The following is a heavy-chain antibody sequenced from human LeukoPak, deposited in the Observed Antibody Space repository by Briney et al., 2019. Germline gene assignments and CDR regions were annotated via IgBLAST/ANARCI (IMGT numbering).Heavy chain of an antibody. D-gene: IGHD5-12*01. J-gene: IGHJ4*02. CDR3: TARGGIYSGYDPYFDY. CDR1: GFTFSNAW. V-gene: IGHV3-15*01. CDR2: IKSKTDGGTT. Sequence: GGSLRLSCAASGFTFSNAWMSWVRQASGKGLEWVGRIKSKTDGGTTDYAAPVKGRFTISRDDSKNTLYLQMNSLKTEDTAVYYCTARGGIYSGYDPYFDYWGQGTLVTVSS.